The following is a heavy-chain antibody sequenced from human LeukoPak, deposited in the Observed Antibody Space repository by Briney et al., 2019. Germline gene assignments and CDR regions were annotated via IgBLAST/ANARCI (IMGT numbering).Heavy chain of an antibody. CDR2: MNPNSGNT. V-gene: IGHV1-8*01. Sequence: GASVKVSCKASGYTFTSYDINWVRQATGQGLEWMGWMNPNSGNTGYAQKFQGRVTMTRNTSISTAYMELSSLRSEDTAVYYCARAVGRRWLQLYYFDYWGQGTLVTVSS. CDR3: ARAVGRRWLQLYYFDY. J-gene: IGHJ4*02. D-gene: IGHD5-24*01. CDR1: GYTFTSYD.